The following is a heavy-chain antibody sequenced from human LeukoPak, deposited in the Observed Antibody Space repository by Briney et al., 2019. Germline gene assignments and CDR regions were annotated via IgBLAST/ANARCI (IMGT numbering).Heavy chain of an antibody. J-gene: IGHJ3*02. CDR1: GGSISSSSYY. CDR2: IYYSGST. CDR3: ARRYCTNGVCYRSAFDI. Sequence: SETLSLTCTVSGGSISSSSYYWGWIRQPPGKGLEWIGSIYYSGSTYYNPSLKSRVTISVDTSKNQFSLKVTSVTAADTAVYYCARRYCTNGVCYRSAFDIWGQGTMVSVTS. D-gene: IGHD2-8*01. V-gene: IGHV4-39*07.